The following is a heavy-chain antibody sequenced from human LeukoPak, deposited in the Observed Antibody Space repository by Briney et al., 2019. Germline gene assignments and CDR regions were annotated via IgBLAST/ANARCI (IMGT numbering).Heavy chain of an antibody. D-gene: IGHD2-2*01. CDR2: INPSGGST. V-gene: IGHV1-46*03. CDR1: GYTFTRHY. Sequence: ASVKVSXKASGYTFTRHYMHWVRQAPGQGLEWMGIINPSGGSTSYAQKFQGRVTMTRDTSTSTVYMELSSLRSEDTAVYYCARGAIVVVPADPWGQGTLVPVSS. J-gene: IGHJ5*02. CDR3: ARGAIVVVPADP.